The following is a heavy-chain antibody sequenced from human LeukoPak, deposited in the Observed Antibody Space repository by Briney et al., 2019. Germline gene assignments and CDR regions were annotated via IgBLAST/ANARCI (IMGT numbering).Heavy chain of an antibody. CDR3: AKGYMITFGGVIGHFDY. J-gene: IGHJ4*02. D-gene: IGHD3-16*02. Sequence: GGSLRLSCAASGFTFDDYAMHWVRQAPGKGLEWVSGISWNSGSIGYADSVKGRFTISRDNAKNSLYLQMNSLRAEDTALYYCAKGYMITFGGVIGHFDYWGQGTLVTVSS. CDR2: ISWNSGSI. V-gene: IGHV3-9*01. CDR1: GFTFDDYA.